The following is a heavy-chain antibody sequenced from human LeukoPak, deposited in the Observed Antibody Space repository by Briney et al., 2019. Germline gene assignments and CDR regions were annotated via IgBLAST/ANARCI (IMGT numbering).Heavy chain of an antibody. D-gene: IGHD3-10*01. J-gene: IGHJ4*02. Sequence: GGSLRLSCAASGFTFSSYGMHWVRQAPGKGLEWVAFIRYDVSNKYYADSVKGRFTISRDNSKNTLYLEMNSLRAEDTAVYYCAKIWFGELSTDYWGQGTLVTVSS. CDR3: AKIWFGELSTDY. CDR1: GFTFSSYG. CDR2: IRYDVSNK. V-gene: IGHV3-30*02.